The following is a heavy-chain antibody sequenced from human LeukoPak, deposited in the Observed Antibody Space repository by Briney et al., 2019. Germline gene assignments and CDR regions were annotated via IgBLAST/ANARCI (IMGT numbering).Heavy chain of an antibody. D-gene: IGHD6-6*01. CDR1: GFTVSSNY. J-gene: IGHJ4*02. CDR3: ARIFSSYADY. CDR2: IYSGGST. Sequence: AGRSLRLSCAASGFTVSSNYMSWVRQAPGKGLEWVSVIYSGGSTYYADSVKGRFTISRDNSKNTLYLQMNSLRAEDTAVYYCARIFSSYADYWGQGTLVTVSS. V-gene: IGHV3-53*01.